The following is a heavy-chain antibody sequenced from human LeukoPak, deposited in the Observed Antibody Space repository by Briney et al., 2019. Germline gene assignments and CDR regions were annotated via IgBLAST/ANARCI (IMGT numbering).Heavy chain of an antibody. Sequence: PGRSLRLSCAASGFTFSTYAMHWVRQAPGKGLEWVAVISYDGSNKYYADSVKGRFTISRDSSKNTLFLQLNSLRPEDTAVYYCARDNNADYWGQGTLVTVSS. J-gene: IGHJ4*02. CDR3: ARDNNADY. CDR2: ISYDGSNK. V-gene: IGHV3-30-3*01. CDR1: GFTFSTYA. D-gene: IGHD1/OR15-1a*01.